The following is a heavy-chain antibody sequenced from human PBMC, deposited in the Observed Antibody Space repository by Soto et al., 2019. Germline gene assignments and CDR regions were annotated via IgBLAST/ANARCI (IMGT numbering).Heavy chain of an antibody. J-gene: IGHJ6*02. Sequence: SVKVACKASGGTFSMYAISGVGQSPGQGLEWMGGIIPIFGTANYAQKFQGRVTITADESTSTAYMELSSLRSEDTAVYYCARVSHRYNCNYYVWGQGTTVTVSS. CDR2: IIPIFGTA. CDR1: GGTFSMYA. D-gene: IGHD1-7*01. CDR3: ARVSHRYNCNYYV. V-gene: IGHV1-69*13.